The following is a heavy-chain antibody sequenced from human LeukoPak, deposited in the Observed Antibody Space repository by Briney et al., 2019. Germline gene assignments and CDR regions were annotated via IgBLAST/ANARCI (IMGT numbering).Heavy chain of an antibody. D-gene: IGHD3-10*01. J-gene: IGHJ4*02. CDR3: AKTPRITMVRGVKISY. CDR2: ISGSGGST. V-gene: IGHV3-23*01. Sequence: PGGSLRLSCAASGFTFSSYAMSWVRQAPGKGLEWVSAISGSGGSTYYADSVKGRCTISRDNSKNTLYLQMNSLRAEDTAVYYCAKTPRITMVRGVKISYWGQGTLVTVYS. CDR1: GFTFSSYA.